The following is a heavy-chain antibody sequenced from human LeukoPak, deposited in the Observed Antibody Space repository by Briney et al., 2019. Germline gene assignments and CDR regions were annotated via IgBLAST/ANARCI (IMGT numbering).Heavy chain of an antibody. Sequence: PGGSLRLSCAASGFTFSSYGMSWVRQAPGKGLEWVSGISWNSGSIDYADSVKGRFTISRDNAKNSLYLQMNSLRAEDMALYYCAKDASPFGWYFDLWGRGTLVTVSS. D-gene: IGHD3-3*01. V-gene: IGHV3-9*03. CDR3: AKDASPFGWYFDL. CDR2: ISWNSGSI. J-gene: IGHJ2*01. CDR1: GFTFSSYG.